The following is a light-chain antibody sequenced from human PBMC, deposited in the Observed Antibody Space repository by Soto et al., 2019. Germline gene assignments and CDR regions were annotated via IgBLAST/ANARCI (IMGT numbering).Light chain of an antibody. CDR2: DAS. CDR1: QSVSSY. J-gene: IGKJ4*01. V-gene: IGKV3-11*01. CDR3: QQRSNWPLLT. Sequence: EIVLTQSPAPLSLSPGERATLSCRASQSVSSYLAWYQQKPGQAPRLLIYDASSRATGIPARFSGSGSGTDLTLTISSLEPEDFAVYYCQQRSNWPLLTFGGGTKVDIK.